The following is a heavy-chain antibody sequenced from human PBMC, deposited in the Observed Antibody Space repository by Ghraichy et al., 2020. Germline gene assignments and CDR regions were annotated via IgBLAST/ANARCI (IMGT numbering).Heavy chain of an antibody. D-gene: IGHD1-26*01. Sequence: SETLSLTCTVSGGSISSSSYYWGWIRQPPGKGLEWIGSIYYSGSTYYNPSLKSRVTISVDTSKNQFSLKLSSVTAADTAVYYCARPLTYSGSYYLGWFDPWGHGTLVTVSS. J-gene: IGHJ5*02. CDR2: IYYSGST. CDR3: ARPLTYSGSYYLGWFDP. V-gene: IGHV4-39*01. CDR1: GGSISSSSYY.